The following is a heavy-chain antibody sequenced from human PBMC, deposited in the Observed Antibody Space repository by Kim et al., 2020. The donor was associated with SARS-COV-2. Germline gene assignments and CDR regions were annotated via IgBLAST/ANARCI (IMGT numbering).Heavy chain of an antibody. CDR3: AKDFSYGNLGLFDY. J-gene: IGHJ4*02. V-gene: IGHV3-33*06. Sequence: ADSVKGRFPISRDNSKNTLYLQMNSLRAEDTAVYYCAKDFSYGNLGLFDYWGQGTLVTVSS. D-gene: IGHD3-10*01.